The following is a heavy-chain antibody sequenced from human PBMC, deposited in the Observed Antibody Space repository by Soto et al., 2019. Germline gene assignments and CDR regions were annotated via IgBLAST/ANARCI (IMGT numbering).Heavy chain of an antibody. V-gene: IGHV3-53*01. CDR1: GLTVSSNY. Sequence: GGGLMQPGGSLRLSCAASGLTVSSNYMNWVRPAPGKGLGWVSVLYSGGSTHYAGPVKGRFIISRDNSKNTLYLQMNSLRVEDTAVYSCARDRPGDEGEGFDIWGHGTMVSVSS. CDR2: LYSGGST. CDR3: ARDRPGDEGEGFDI. D-gene: IGHD3-10*01. J-gene: IGHJ3*02.